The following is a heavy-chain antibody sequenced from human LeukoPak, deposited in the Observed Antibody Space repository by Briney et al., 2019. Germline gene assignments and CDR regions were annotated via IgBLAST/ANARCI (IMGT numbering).Heavy chain of an antibody. CDR3: ARLGYSYGTESDY. CDR2: INPSGGST. V-gene: IGHV1-46*01. Sequence: ASVKVSCKASGYTFTGYYMHWVRQAPGQGLEWMGIINPSGGSTSYAQKFQGRVTMTRDMSTSTVYMELSSLRSEDTAVYYCARLGYSYGTESDYWGQGTLVTVSS. J-gene: IGHJ4*02. D-gene: IGHD5-18*01. CDR1: GYTFTGYY.